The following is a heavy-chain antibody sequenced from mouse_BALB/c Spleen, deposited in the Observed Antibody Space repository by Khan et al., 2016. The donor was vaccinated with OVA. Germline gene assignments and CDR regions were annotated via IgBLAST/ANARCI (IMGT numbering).Heavy chain of an antibody. V-gene: IGHV2-2*01. D-gene: IGHD2-14*01. CDR3: ARNSYMYGFTY. CDR1: GFSLTTYG. CDR2: IWSGGNT. J-gene: IGHJ3*01. Sequence: VELVESGPGLVQPSQSLSITCTVSGFSLTTYGVHWVRQSPGKGLEWLGLIWSGGNTDYNAAFISRLSITKDNSKSQVFFKMNSLQADDTAMYYCARNSYMYGFTYWGQGTIVTVSA.